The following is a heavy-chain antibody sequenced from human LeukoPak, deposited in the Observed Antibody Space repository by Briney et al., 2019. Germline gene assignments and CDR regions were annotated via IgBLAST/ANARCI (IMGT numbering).Heavy chain of an antibody. CDR2: IDNDGSTT. V-gene: IGHV3-74*01. D-gene: IGHD3-10*01. Sequence: RGSLRLSCAASGFPFANTWMHWVRQAPGRGLVWVSLIDNDGSTTHYADSMTGRFTISRDNAKNTVYLQMNSLRAEDTAVYYCAIGGTYGSGSWGQGTLVTVS. J-gene: IGHJ4*02. CDR3: AIGGTYGSGS. CDR1: GFPFANTW.